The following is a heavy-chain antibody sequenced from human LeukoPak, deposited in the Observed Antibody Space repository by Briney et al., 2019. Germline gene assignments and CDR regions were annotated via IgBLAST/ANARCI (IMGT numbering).Heavy chain of an antibody. V-gene: IGHV3-23*01. D-gene: IGHD4-17*01. Sequence: GGSLRLSCAASGFTFSSYAMAWVRQAPGKGLEWVSAISGSGTSTYYANSVKGRFTISRDNSKNTLYLQMNTLRAEDTAVYYCAKESPDYGDPLDYWGQGTLVTVSS. J-gene: IGHJ4*02. CDR2: ISGSGTST. CDR1: GFTFSSYA. CDR3: AKESPDYGDPLDY.